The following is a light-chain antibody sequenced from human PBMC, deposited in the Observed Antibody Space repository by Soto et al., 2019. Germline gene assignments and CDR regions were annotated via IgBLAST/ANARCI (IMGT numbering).Light chain of an antibody. Sequence: EIVMTQSPATLSVSPGERSTLSCISSQSVSSNLAWYQQKPGQAPRLLIYGASTRATGIPARFSGSGSGTEFTLTISSLQSEDFAVYYCQQYNKWPRGTFGQGTKV. V-gene: IGKV3-15*01. CDR2: GAS. J-gene: IGKJ1*01. CDR3: QQYNKWPRGT. CDR1: QSVSSN.